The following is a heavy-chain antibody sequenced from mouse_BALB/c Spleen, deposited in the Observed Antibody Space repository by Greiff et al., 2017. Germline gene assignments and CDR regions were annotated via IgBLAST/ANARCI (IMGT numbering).Heavy chain of an antibody. D-gene: IGHD1-1*02. Sequence: VQLKESGPELVKPGASVKISCKASGYTFTDYNMHWVKQSHAKSLEWIGYIYPYNGGTGYNQKFKSKATLTVDNSSSTAYMELRSLTSEDSAVYYCARSRYMWYYFDYWGQGTTLTVSS. J-gene: IGHJ2*01. CDR1: GYTFTDYN. CDR3: ARSRYMWYYFDY. V-gene: IGHV1S29*02. CDR2: IYPYNGGT.